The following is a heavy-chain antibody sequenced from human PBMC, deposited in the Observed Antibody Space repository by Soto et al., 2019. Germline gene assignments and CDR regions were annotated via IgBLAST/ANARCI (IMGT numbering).Heavy chain of an antibody. CDR3: ARDNCSSGTCYFNAFDF. J-gene: IGHJ3*01. V-gene: IGHV1-3*01. D-gene: IGHD2-15*01. Sequence: GASVKVSCKASGYTFTRYGIHWVRQAPGQRLEWMGWINAGSGDTKYSQKFQGRVTMTRETSATTAYMELSSLRSEDTAVYFCARDNCSSGTCYFNAFDFWGQGTMVTVS. CDR1: GYTFTRYG. CDR2: INAGSGDT.